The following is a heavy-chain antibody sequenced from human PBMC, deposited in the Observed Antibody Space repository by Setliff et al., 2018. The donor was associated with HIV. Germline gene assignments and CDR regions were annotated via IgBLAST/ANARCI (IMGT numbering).Heavy chain of an antibody. Sequence: GASVKVSCKASGYTFTGYYMHWVRQAPGQGLERMGWINPHSGDTNYAQKFQDRVTMTRDTSVNIAYMQLSRLRSDDTAVYYCARAPTLFGVEYYYYFGMDVWGQGTTVTVSS. V-gene: IGHV1-2*02. CDR1: GYTFTGYY. CDR2: INPHSGDT. D-gene: IGHD3-3*01. CDR3: ARAPTLFGVEYYYYFGMDV. J-gene: IGHJ6*02.